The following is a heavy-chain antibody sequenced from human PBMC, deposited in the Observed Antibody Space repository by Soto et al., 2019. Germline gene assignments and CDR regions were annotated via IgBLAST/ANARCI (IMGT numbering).Heavy chain of an antibody. CDR3: SRGILV. J-gene: IGHJ4*02. CDR1: GVSINSGGYC. V-gene: IGHV4-31*01. CDR2: ISYGGST. D-gene: IGHD3-16*01. Sequence: QVQLQESGPGLVKPSQTLSLTSTVSGVSINSGGYCWSWIRQHPGKALDWIGCISYGGSTSYNPSLKSLVTISVDTSKNQLSRKLTSVTAADTAVYYCSRGILVWGQGALITVPS.